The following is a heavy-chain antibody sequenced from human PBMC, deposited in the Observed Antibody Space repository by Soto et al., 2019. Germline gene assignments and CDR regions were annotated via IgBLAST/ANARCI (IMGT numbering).Heavy chain of an antibody. CDR2: IKLDGSEK. J-gene: IGHJ5*02. D-gene: IGHD6-13*01. Sequence: GGSLRLSCGASGFTFRNYAVTWVRQAPGKGLEWVANIKLDGSEKYYVDSVKGRFTISRDNAKNSLYLQMNSLRAEDTALYYCARSFSTSWYNWFDPWGQGTLVTVSS. CDR3: ARSFSTSWYNWFDP. V-gene: IGHV3-7*03. CDR1: GFTFRNYA.